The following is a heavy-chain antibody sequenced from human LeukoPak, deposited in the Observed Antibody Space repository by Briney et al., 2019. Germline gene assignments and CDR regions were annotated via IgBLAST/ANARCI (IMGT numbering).Heavy chain of an antibody. Sequence: GGSLRLSCAASGFTLSSFGMHWVRQAPGKGLEWVAVMWYDGSNKYYADSVKGRFTISRDNSKNTLYLQINSLRAEDTAVYYCARAPYDILTGYLNAFDIWGQGTMVTVSS. V-gene: IGHV3-33*01. J-gene: IGHJ3*02. CDR3: ARAPYDILTGYLNAFDI. CDR1: GFTLSSFG. CDR2: MWYDGSNK. D-gene: IGHD3-9*01.